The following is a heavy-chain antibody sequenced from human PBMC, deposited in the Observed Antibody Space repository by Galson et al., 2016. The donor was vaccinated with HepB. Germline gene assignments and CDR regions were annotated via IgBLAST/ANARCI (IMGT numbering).Heavy chain of an antibody. J-gene: IGHJ5*02. CDR3: ARRPVRGSDYHFWFDP. CDR2: IYPGDSDA. Sequence: QSGAEVKKPGESLKISCQGSGYSSGYSFTNYWIAWVRQRPGEGLEWMGIIYPGDSDARYNPSFQGQVTMSVDKSINTAYLHWSSLKASDTAMYFCARRPVRGSDYHFWFDPWGQGTLVTVSS. V-gene: IGHV5-51*01. D-gene: IGHD2-21*01. CDR1: GYSSGYSFTNYW.